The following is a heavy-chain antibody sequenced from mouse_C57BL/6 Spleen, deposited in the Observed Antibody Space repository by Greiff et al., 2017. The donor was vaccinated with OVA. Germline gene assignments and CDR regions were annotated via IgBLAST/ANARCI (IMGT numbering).Heavy chain of an antibody. CDR2: IDPSDSYT. CDR1: GYTFTSYW. Sequence: QVQLQQPGAELVKPGASVKLSCKASGYTFTSYWMQWVKQRPGQGLEWIGEIDPSDSYTNYNQKFKGKATLPVDKSSSTAYLQLSSLTSEDSAVYYCARGIVATDYAMDYWGQGTSVTVSS. J-gene: IGHJ4*01. D-gene: IGHD1-1*01. V-gene: IGHV1-50*01. CDR3: ARGIVATDYAMDY.